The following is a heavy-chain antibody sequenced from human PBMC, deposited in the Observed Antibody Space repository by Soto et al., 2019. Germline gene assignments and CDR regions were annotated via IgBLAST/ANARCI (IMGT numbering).Heavy chain of an antibody. CDR3: ARQVVVVPAAIGRPYGSGSFPWFDP. D-gene: IGHD2-2*01. J-gene: IGHJ5*02. Sequence: PGESLKISCKGSGYSFTSYWIGWVRQMPGKGLEWMGIIYPGDSDTRYSPSFQGQVTISADKSISTAYLQWSSLKASDTAMYYCARQVVVVPAAIGRPYGSGSFPWFDPWGQGTLVTVSS. CDR2: IYPGDSDT. V-gene: IGHV5-51*01. CDR1: GYSFTSYW.